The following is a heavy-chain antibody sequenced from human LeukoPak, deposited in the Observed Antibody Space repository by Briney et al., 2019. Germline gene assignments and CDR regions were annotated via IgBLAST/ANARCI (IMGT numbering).Heavy chain of an antibody. CDR3: ARHTRFLGNDY. V-gene: IGHV5-51*01. D-gene: IGHD3-3*01. CDR1: GYNFTGYW. J-gene: IGHJ4*02. Sequence: GESLKISCKSSGYNFTGYWIGWVRQKPGKGLEWMGIISPGDSNPRYSPPFQGQVTISADKSITTAYLQWSSLKATDTAIYYCARHTRFLGNDYWGQGTLVTVSS. CDR2: ISPGDSNP.